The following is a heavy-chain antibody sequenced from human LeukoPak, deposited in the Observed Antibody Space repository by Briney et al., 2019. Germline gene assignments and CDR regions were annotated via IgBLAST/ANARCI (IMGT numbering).Heavy chain of an antibody. V-gene: IGHV4-59*02. CDR1: GGSVSSCY. CDR3: ARSGYCSGGSCWFLRFDP. CDR2: IYYSGST. D-gene: IGHD2-15*01. Sequence: SETLSLTCTVSGGSVSSCYWSWIRQPPGKGLEWVGYIYYSGSTNYNPSLKSRVTISVDTSKNQFSLKLSSVTAADTAVYYCARSGYCSGGSCWFLRFDPWGQGTLVTVSS. J-gene: IGHJ5*02.